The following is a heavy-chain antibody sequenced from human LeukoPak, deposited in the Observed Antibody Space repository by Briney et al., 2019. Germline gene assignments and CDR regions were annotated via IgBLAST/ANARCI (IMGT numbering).Heavy chain of an antibody. J-gene: IGHJ4*02. D-gene: IGHD1-14*01. CDR2: ISYDGSNK. V-gene: IGHV3-30-3*01. Sequence: GSLRLSCAASGFTFSSYAMHWVRQAPGKGLEWVAVISYDGSNKYYADSVKGRFTISRDNSKNTLYLQMNSLRAEDTAVYYCARVLTGLDYWGQGTLVTVSS. CDR3: ARVLTGLDY. CDR1: GFTFSSYA.